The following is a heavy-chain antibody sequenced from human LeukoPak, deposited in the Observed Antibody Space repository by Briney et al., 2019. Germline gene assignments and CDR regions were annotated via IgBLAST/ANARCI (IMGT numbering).Heavy chain of an antibody. CDR3: ARDLRTRGAFDI. CDR2: IIPIFGTA. V-gene: IGHV1-69*06. Sequence: SVKVSCKASGGTFSSYAISWVRQAPGQGLEWMGGIIPIFGTANYAQKFQGRVTITADKSTSTAYMELSSLRSEDTAVYYCARDLRTRGAFDIWGQGTMVTVSS. D-gene: IGHD1-14*01. J-gene: IGHJ3*02. CDR1: GGTFSSYA.